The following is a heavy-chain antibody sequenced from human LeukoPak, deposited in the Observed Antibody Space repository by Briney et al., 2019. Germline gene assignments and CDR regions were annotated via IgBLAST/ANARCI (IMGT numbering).Heavy chain of an antibody. D-gene: IGHD3-3*01. Sequence: GGSLRLSCAASGFTFSSYTMNWVRQAPGKGLEWVSSVSSGSAYIYYADSVKGRFTISRDNAKNALYLQMNSLRAEDTAVYYCASGGDWLDPWGQGTLVTVSS. CDR1: GFTFSSYT. CDR3: ASGGDWLDP. V-gene: IGHV3-21*01. J-gene: IGHJ5*02. CDR2: VSSGSAYI.